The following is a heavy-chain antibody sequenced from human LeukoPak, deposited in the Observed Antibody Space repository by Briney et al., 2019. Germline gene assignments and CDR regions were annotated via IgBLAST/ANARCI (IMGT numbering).Heavy chain of an antibody. J-gene: IGHJ4*02. V-gene: IGHV4-34*01. CDR1: GGSFSGYY. D-gene: IGHD2/OR15-2a*01. CDR3: ASLENNSRYFDY. Sequence: SETLSLTCAVYGGSFSGYYWSWIRQPPGKGLEWIGEINHSGSTNYNPSLKSRVTISVDTSKNQFSLKLGSVTAADTAVYHCASLENNSRYFDYWGQGTLVTVSS. CDR2: INHSGST.